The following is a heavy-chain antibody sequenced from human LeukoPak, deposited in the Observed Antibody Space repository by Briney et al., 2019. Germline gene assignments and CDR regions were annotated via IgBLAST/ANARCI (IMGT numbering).Heavy chain of an antibody. J-gene: IGHJ4*02. D-gene: IGHD6-13*01. CDR1: GYTFTSYY. Sequence: ASVKVSCKASGYTFTSYYMHWVRQAPGQGLEWMGWINPNSGGTNYAQNFQGRVTMTRDTSISTAYMELSRLRSDDMAVYYCARVGIAAAGTYDYWGQGTLVTVSS. CDR2: INPNSGGT. CDR3: ARVGIAAAGTYDY. V-gene: IGHV1-2*02.